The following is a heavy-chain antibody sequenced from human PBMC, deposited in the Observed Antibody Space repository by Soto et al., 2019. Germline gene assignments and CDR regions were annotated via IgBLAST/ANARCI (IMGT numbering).Heavy chain of an antibody. CDR2: SSAYNGNT. V-gene: IGHV1-18*01. D-gene: IGHD3-3*01. Sequence: QVQLVQSGAEVKKPGASVKVSCKASGYTFTSYGISWVRQAPGQGLEWMGWSSAYNGNTNYAQKLQGRVTMTTDASTSTAYMELRSLRSDDTAVYYCARDQRYDFWSGYYTAIDYWGQGTLVTVSS. CDR3: ARDQRYDFWSGYYTAIDY. CDR1: GYTFTSYG. J-gene: IGHJ4*02.